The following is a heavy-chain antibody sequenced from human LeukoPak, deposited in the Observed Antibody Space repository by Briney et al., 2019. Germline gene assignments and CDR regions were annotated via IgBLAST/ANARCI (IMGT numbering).Heavy chain of an antibody. V-gene: IGHV3-30*18. D-gene: IGHD2/OR15-2a*01. CDR1: GFIFSSYG. J-gene: IGHJ4*02. Sequence: GGSLRLSCAASGFIFSSYGMHWVRQAPGKGLEWVAVISYDATNKYYADSVKGRFTLSRDNSKNTLYLQTNTLRDEDTAVYYCAKASSNYFYYFEYWGQGTLVTVSS. CDR2: ISYDATNK. CDR3: AKASSNYFYYFEY.